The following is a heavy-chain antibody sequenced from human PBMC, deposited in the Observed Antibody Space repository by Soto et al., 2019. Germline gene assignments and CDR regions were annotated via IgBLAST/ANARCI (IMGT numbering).Heavy chain of an antibody. J-gene: IGHJ4*02. D-gene: IGHD6-19*01. V-gene: IGHV3-23*01. CDR1: GFTFGSYA. CDR2: ISFGGGST. Sequence: EVQLLESGGGLVQPGGSLRLSCAASGFTFGSYAMTWVRQAPGKGLEWVSAISFGGGSTYYADSVKGRFTFSRDNSKNTLYLQMTSLRAEDTAIYYCATDSFRSGIAVAGNYWGQGTLVTVSS. CDR3: ATDSFRSGIAVAGNY.